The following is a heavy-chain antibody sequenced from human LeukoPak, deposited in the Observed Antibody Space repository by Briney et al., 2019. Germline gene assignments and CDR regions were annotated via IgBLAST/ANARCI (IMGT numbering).Heavy chain of an antibody. V-gene: IGHV3-48*04. J-gene: IGHJ4*02. CDR1: GFTFSSYS. Sequence: GGSLRLSCAASGFTFSSYSMSWVRQAPGKGLEWISYISSSGSTIYYADSVKGRFTISRDNAKNSLYLQMNSLRAEDTAVYYCARKRQEGFDYWGQGTLVTVSS. CDR3: ARKRQEGFDY. CDR2: ISSSGSTI.